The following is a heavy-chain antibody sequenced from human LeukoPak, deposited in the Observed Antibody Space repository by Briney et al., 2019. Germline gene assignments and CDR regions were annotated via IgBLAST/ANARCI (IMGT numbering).Heavy chain of an antibody. Sequence: SVKVSCKASGGTFSSYAISWVRQAPGQGLEWMGRIIPILGIANYAQKFQGRVTITADKSTSTAYMELSSLRSEDTAVYYCAREVYYRGLDSSGLAHAFGIWGQGTMVTVSS. D-gene: IGHD3-22*01. CDR3: AREVYYRGLDSSGLAHAFGI. J-gene: IGHJ3*02. CDR2: IIPILGIA. V-gene: IGHV1-69*04. CDR1: GGTFSSYA.